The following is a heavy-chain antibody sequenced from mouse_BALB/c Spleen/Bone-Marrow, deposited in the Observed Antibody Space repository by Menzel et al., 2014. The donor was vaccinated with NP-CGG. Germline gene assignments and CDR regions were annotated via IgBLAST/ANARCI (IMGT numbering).Heavy chain of an antibody. CDR3: ARSGYYGSNYAMDY. Sequence: QVQLQQPGAELVRPGTSVKVSCKASGYAFTNYLIEWVKQRPGQGLEWIGVINPGSGGTNYNEKFKGKATLTADKSSSTAYMQLSSLTPDDSAVYFCARSGYYGSNYAMDYWGQGTSVTVSS. V-gene: IGHV1-54*01. D-gene: IGHD1-1*01. CDR2: INPGSGGT. CDR1: GYAFTNYL. J-gene: IGHJ4*01.